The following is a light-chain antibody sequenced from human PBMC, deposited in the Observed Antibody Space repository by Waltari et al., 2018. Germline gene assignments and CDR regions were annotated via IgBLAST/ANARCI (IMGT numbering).Light chain of an antibody. CDR2: TAS. V-gene: IGKV1-12*01. CDR3: QQGFDFPLS. Sequence: DIQMPQSPSSVSASIGDRVTITCRASQDIGGALAWHQQKPGKPPALLIYTASNLATGVPSRFRATRSGTDFTLTITSLQPEDFATYYCQQGFDFPLSFGGGTKVEI. CDR1: QDIGGA. J-gene: IGKJ4*01.